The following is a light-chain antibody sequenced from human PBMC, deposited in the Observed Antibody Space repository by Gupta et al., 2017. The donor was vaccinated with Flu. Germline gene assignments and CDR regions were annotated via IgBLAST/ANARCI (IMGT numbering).Light chain of an antibody. Sequence: SYVLTPPPSVSVAPGPTARLPCEGNDIETKTVHWYQQPPGQAPVLVVYDDSDRPSGLPEGFSGSNSGNTATLTISGVEAGDEADYYCQVWTSTDNWVFGGGTKLTVL. CDR1: DIETKT. J-gene: IGLJ3*02. V-gene: IGLV3-21*02. CDR2: DDS. CDR3: QVWTSTDNWV.